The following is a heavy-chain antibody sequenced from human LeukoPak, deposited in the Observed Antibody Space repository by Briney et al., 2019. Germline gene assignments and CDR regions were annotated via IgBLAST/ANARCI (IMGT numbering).Heavy chain of an antibody. CDR2: MDPTGSQK. V-gene: IGHV3-7*01. CDR1: GFNLRDYW. J-gene: IGHJ4*02. D-gene: IGHD1-1*01. Sequence: GGSLRLSCAASGFNLRDYWMNWVRQAPGKGLEWVANMDPTGSQKRYVDSVRGRFTLSKDNPGASLYLDMHSLRAEDTAIYYCAIWTSGNYWGQGTLVTVSS. CDR3: AIWTSGNY.